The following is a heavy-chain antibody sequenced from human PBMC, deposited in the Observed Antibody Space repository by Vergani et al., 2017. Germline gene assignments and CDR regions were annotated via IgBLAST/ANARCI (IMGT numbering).Heavy chain of an antibody. CDR2: ISYDGSNK. D-gene: IGHD3-10*01. V-gene: IGHV3-30-3*01. CDR1: GFTFSSYS. CDR3: AREWPQGNAFDI. J-gene: IGHJ3*02. Sequence: QVQLVESGGGVVQPGRSLRLSCAASGFTFSSYSMHWVRQAPGKGLEWVAVISYDGSNKYYADSVKGRFTISSDNSKNTLYLQMNSLRAEDTAVYYCAREWPQGNAFDIWGQGTMVTVSS.